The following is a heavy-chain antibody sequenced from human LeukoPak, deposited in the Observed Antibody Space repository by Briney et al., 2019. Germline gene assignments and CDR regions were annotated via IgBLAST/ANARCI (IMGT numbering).Heavy chain of an antibody. D-gene: IGHD2-21*02. CDR3: ARSIVVVTYLAY. V-gene: IGHV3-30-3*01. J-gene: IGHJ4*02. CDR1: GFAFSSYA. CDR2: ISYDGNNK. Sequence: GGPLRLSCAASGFAFSSYALHWVRQAPGQGLQWVASISYDGNNKYYADSVRGRFTISRDSAKNTLYLQMNSLSTEDTAMYYCARSIVVVTYLAYWGQGTLVTVSS.